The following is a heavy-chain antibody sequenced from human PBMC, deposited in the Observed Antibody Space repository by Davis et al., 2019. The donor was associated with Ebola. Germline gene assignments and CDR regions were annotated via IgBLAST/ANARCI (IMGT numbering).Heavy chain of an antibody. CDR2: ISYDGSNK. CDR3: ASRHDY. CDR1: GFTFSSYA. Sequence: PGGSLRLSCAASGFTFSSYAMHWVRQAPGKGLEWVAVISYDGSNKYYADSVKGRFTISRDNSKNTLYLQMNSLRAEDTAVYYCASRHDYWGQGTLVTVSS. V-gene: IGHV3-30*04. J-gene: IGHJ4*02.